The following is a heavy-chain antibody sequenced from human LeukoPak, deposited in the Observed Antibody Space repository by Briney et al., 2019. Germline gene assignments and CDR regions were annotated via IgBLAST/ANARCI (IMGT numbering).Heavy chain of an antibody. CDR3: ARGGILPGGVLDY. J-gene: IGHJ4*02. CDR1: GFAFSDYS. V-gene: IGHV3-23*01. D-gene: IGHD1-14*01. Sequence: GGSLRLSCAASGFAFSDYSMNWVRQAPGKGLEWVSAISGSGGSTYYADSVKGRFTISRDNSKNTLYLQMNSLRAEDTAVYYCARGGILPGGVLDYWGQGTLVTVSS. CDR2: ISGSGGST.